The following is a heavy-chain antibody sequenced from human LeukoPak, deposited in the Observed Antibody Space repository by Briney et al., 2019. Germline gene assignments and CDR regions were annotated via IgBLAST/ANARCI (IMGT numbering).Heavy chain of an antibody. Sequence: SVKVSCKASGGTFSSYAISWVRQAPGQGLEWMGRIIPILGIANYAQKFQGRVTITADKSTSTAYMELSSLRSEDTAVYYCARAEQPYYNDSSGQRLYFDYWGQGTLVTVSS. CDR1: GGTFSSYA. D-gene: IGHD3-22*01. V-gene: IGHV1-69*04. CDR2: IIPILGIA. J-gene: IGHJ4*02. CDR3: ARAEQPYYNDSSGQRLYFDY.